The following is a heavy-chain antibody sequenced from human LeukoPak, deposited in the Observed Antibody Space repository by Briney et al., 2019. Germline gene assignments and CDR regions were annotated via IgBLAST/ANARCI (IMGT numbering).Heavy chain of an antibody. CDR2: INTNTGNP. V-gene: IGHV7-4-1*02. Sequence: ASVKVSCKASGYTFTSYAMNWVRQAPGQRPEWMGWINTNTGNPTYAQGFTGRFVFSLDTSVSTAYLQISNLKPEDTALYYCAKLFCSGDTCTFDYWGQGTLVTVSS. CDR3: AKLFCSGDTCTFDY. D-gene: IGHD2-15*01. CDR1: GYTFTSYA. J-gene: IGHJ4*02.